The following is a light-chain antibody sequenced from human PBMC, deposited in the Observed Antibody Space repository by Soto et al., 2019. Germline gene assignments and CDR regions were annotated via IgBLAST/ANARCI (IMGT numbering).Light chain of an antibody. Sequence: EFVLTQSPATLSLSPGERATLSCRASQSVSSYLAWYQQKPGQAPGLLIYDISNRAIGIPARFSGSGSGTDFTLTISSLEPEDFAVYYCQQRGTFGGGTKVEIK. J-gene: IGKJ4*01. CDR2: DIS. V-gene: IGKV3-11*01. CDR1: QSVSSY. CDR3: QQRGT.